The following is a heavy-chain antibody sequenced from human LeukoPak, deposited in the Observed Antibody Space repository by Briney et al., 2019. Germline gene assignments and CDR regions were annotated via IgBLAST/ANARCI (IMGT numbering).Heavy chain of an antibody. CDR3: ARDPYYQYYDFWSGYYDPLPYFDY. D-gene: IGHD3-3*01. CDR2: ISAYNGNT. CDR1: GYTFTSYG. J-gene: IGHJ4*02. Sequence: VASVKVSCKASGYTFTSYGISWVRQAPGQGLEWMGWISAYNGNTNYAQKLQGRVTMTTDTSTSTAYMELRSLRSDDTAVYYCARDPYYQYYDFWSGYYDPLPYFDYWGQGTLVTVSS. V-gene: IGHV1-18*01.